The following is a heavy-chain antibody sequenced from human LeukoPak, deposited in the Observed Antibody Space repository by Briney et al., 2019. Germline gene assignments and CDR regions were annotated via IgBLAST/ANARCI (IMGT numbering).Heavy chain of an antibody. CDR3: AKGESITSAWFDS. D-gene: IGHD5-24*01. CDR1: GFTFSSYG. CDR2: ISYDGSNK. V-gene: IGHV3-30*18. J-gene: IGHJ5*01. Sequence: AGGSLRLSCAASGFTFSSYGMHWVRQAPGKGLEWVAVISYDGSNKYYADSVKGRFTISRDNSKNTLYLQINSLRGEDTAVYYCAKGESITSAWFDSRGQGTLVTVSS.